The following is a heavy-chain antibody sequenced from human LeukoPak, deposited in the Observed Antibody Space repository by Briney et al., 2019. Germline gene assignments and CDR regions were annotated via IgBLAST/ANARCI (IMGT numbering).Heavy chain of an antibody. Sequence: GGSLRLSCAASGFTFDDYAMHWVRQAPGKGLEWVSGISWNSGSIGYADSVKGRFTISRDNAKNSLYLQMNSLRAEDTALYYCAKDMRARSGSCPFDYWGQGTLVTVSS. V-gene: IGHV3-9*01. CDR1: GFTFDDYA. J-gene: IGHJ4*02. D-gene: IGHD2-2*01. CDR2: ISWNSGSI. CDR3: AKDMRARSGSCPFDY.